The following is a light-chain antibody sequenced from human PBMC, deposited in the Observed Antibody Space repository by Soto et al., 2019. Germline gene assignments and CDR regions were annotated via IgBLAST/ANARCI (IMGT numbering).Light chain of an antibody. CDR2: EAS. V-gene: IGKV3-11*01. Sequence: EIVLTQSPATLSLSPGERATLSCRASQSIGYYLAWYQEKPGQAPRLLIYEASIRATGIPARFSGSWSGTDFTLTINGLEPEDSAVYYCQQRGNWPPTWTFGQGTKVEIK. J-gene: IGKJ1*01. CDR1: QSIGYY. CDR3: QQRGNWPPTWT.